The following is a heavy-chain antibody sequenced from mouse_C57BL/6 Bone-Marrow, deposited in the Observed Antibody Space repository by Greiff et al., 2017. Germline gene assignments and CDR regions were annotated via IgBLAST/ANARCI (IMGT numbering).Heavy chain of an antibody. CDR3: ARHGYYVGY. D-gene: IGHD2-2*01. CDR1: GFTFSSYG. Sequence: DVQLVESGGDLVKPGGSLKLSCAASGFTFSSYGMSWVRQTPDKRLEWVATISSGGSYTYYPDSVKGRFTISRDNAKNTLYLQMSSLKSEDTAMYYCARHGYYVGYWGQGTTLTVSS. CDR2: ISSGGSYT. J-gene: IGHJ2*01. V-gene: IGHV5-6*01.